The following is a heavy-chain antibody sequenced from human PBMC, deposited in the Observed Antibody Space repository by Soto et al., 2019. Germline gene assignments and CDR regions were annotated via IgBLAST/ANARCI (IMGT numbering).Heavy chain of an antibody. D-gene: IGHD3-10*01. J-gene: IGHJ5*02. V-gene: IGHV4-59*08. CDR1: GGSISSYY. CDR2: IYYSGST. Sequence: SETLSLTCTVSGGSISSYYWSWIRQPPGKGLEWIGYIYYSGSTNYNPSLKSRVTISVDTSKNQFSLKLSSVTAADTAVYYCARHGLYYGSGSYSGWFDPWGQGTLVTVSS. CDR3: ARHGLYYGSGSYSGWFDP.